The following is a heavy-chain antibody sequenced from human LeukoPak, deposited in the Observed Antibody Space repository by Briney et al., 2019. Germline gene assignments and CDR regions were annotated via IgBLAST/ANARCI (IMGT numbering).Heavy chain of an antibody. D-gene: IGHD4-17*01. CDR2: ISYDGSIK. CDR1: GFTFSSYA. V-gene: IGHV3-30-3*01. J-gene: IGHJ3*02. CDR3: ARKGDYGDRRDASDI. Sequence: PGRSLRLSCAASGFTFSSYAMHWVRQAPGKGLEWVAVISYDGSIKYYADSVNGRLTISRDNSNNMLYLQMNSLRAEDTAVYYCARKGDYGDRRDASDIWGQGTLVTVSS.